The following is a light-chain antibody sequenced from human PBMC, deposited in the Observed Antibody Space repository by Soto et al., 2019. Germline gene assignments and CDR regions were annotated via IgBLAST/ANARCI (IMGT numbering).Light chain of an antibody. J-gene: IGKJ5*01. CDR3: RQSIQFPIT. CDR1: QSLLHSDGKTY. Sequence: DIVLTQTPLSLSVTPGQPASISCKPSQSLLHSDGKTYLYWYLQKPGHPPQLMVYEVSNRFSGVPDRVSGGGSGTDFTRKISRVEAEDVGVYYCRQSIQFPITFGQGTRLDIK. CDR2: EVS. V-gene: IGKV2D-29*01.